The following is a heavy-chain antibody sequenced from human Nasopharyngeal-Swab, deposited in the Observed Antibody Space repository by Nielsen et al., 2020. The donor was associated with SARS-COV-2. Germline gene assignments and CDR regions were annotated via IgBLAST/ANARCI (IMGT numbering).Heavy chain of an antibody. CDR2: ISGSDGST. Sequence: GGSLRLSCAASGFTFNYYAMTWVRQTLGKGLEWVSAISGSDGSTHYADSVKGRFTISRGNSKDTVYLQMNNLRADDTAIYYCAKAPGAAAGTVFDSWGQGTLVTVSS. J-gene: IGHJ4*02. CDR1: GFTFNYYA. D-gene: IGHD6-13*01. V-gene: IGHV3-23*01. CDR3: AKAPGAAAGTVFDS.